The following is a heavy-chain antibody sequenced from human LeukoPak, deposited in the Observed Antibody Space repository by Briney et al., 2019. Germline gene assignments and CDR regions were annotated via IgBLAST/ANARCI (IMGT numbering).Heavy chain of an antibody. D-gene: IGHD4-17*01. CDR1: GDSISSYY. Sequence: SETLSLTCTVSGDSISSYYWSWIRQPPGKGLEWIGYIYGSESTNYNPSLKSRVTISVDTSKNQFSLKLSSVTAADTAVYYCARAGLNGDVDYWGQGTLVTVSS. CDR2: IYGSEST. J-gene: IGHJ4*02. CDR3: ARAGLNGDVDY. V-gene: IGHV4-59*12.